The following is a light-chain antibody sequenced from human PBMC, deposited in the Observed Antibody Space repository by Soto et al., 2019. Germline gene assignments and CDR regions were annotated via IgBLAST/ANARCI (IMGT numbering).Light chain of an antibody. V-gene: IGLV1-40*01. Sequence: QSVLTQPPSVSGAPGQRVTITCTGSSSNSGADYDVHWHQPQPGTAHKFLIFRNSNRPSGVPDRSSGSKSGTSASLAITGLQAEDEADYYCQSYDSSLSGLVFGGGTKLTVL. CDR1: SSNSGADYD. CDR2: RNS. J-gene: IGLJ2*01. CDR3: QSYDSSLSGLV.